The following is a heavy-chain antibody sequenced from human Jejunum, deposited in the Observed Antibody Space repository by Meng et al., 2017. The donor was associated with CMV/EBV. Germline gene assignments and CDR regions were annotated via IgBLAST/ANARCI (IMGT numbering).Heavy chain of an antibody. V-gene: IGHV3-21*01. CDR2: ISSSSAYI. CDR3: ARVGKAGGIDY. D-gene: IGHD3-16*01. Sequence: EVQLVESGGGRVEPGGSLRVSCAASGFAFSSYYMNWVRQAAGRGLEWVSSISSSSAYIYYADSLKDRFTVSRDNAKNSLYLQMNSLRGEDTAVYYCARVGKAGGIDYWGQGTLVTVS. J-gene: IGHJ4*02. CDR1: GFAFSSYY.